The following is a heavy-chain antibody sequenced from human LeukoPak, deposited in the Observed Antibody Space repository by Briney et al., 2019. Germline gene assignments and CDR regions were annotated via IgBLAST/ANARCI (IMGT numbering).Heavy chain of an antibody. CDR3: TAESGSFFDY. V-gene: IGHV3-15*01. D-gene: IGHD1-26*01. CDR2: KTDGGTT. J-gene: IGHJ4*02. Sequence: KTDGGTTDYAAPVKGRFTISRDDSKNTLYLQMNSLKTEDTAVYYCTAESGSFFDYWGQGTLVTVSS.